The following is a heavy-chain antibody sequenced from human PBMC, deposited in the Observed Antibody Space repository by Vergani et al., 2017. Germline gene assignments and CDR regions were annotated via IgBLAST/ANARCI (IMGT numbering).Heavy chain of an antibody. CDR1: GYTFSNYY. V-gene: IGHV1-46*03. J-gene: IGHJ4*02. CDR2: INPSGGHT. CDR3: ARGDYGILTGYRY. Sequence: QVQVVQSGAEVKKSGASVKVSCKTSGYTFSNYYMHWVRQAPGQGLEWMGIINPSGGHTNYAQKFQGRVTITRDTSTSTVYMELSSLRSEDTTIYYCARGDYGILTGYRYWGQGTLDTVSA. D-gene: IGHD3-9*01.